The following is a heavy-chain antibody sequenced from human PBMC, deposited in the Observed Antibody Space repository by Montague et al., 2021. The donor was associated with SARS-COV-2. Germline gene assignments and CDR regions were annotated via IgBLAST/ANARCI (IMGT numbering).Heavy chain of an antibody. CDR3: SRGDFGVVIIPYYYYYMDV. D-gene: IGHD3-3*01. Sequence: SETRSLTCTVSGGSISSSSYYWGWIRQPPGKGLEWIGSIHYSGSTYYKPSLKSRVTISVDTSKNQFSLKLNSVTAPDTAVYFCSRGDFGVVIIPYYYYYMDVWGKGTTVTVSS. J-gene: IGHJ6*03. V-gene: IGHV4-39*01. CDR1: GGSISSSSYY. CDR2: IHYSGST.